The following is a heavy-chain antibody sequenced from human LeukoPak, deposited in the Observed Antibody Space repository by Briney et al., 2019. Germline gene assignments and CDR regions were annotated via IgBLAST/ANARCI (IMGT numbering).Heavy chain of an antibody. CDR2: INSDGSDT. J-gene: IGHJ5*02. V-gene: IGHV3-74*01. Sequence: GESLRLSCATSGFIFGNYRMHWVRQAPGKGLVWDSRINSDGSDTDYAESVKGRFTISRDNAKNTLYLHMSSLRVEDTAVYYCARDMNGLTWGQGTLVTVSS. CDR1: GFIFGNYR. D-gene: IGHD1-1*01. CDR3: ARDMNGLT.